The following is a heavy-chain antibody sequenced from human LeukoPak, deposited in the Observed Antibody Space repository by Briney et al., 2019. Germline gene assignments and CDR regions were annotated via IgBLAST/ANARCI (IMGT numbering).Heavy chain of an antibody. CDR1: GYTFTGYY. CDR3: ARGPVLRFLEWFNWFDP. J-gene: IGHJ5*02. CDR2: INPNSGST. V-gene: IGHV1-2*02. D-gene: IGHD3-3*01. Sequence: ASVKVSCKXSGYTFTGYYMHWVRQAPGQGLEWMGWINPNSGSTNYAQKFQGRVTMTRDTSISTAYMELSRLRSDDTAVYYCARGPVLRFLEWFNWFDPWGQGTLVTVSS.